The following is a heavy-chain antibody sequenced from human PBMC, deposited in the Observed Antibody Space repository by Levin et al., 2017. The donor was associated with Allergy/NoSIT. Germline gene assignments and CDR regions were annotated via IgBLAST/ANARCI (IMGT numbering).Heavy chain of an antibody. D-gene: IGHD2/OR15-2a*01. CDR1: GSGSISTSSYF. J-gene: IGHJ4*02. CDR2: VYYSGST. V-gene: IGHV4-39*07. Sequence: SETLSLTCTVSGSGSISTSSYFWGWIRQPPGKGLEYIGNVYYSGSTYYNPSFKGRVTISVDTAKNQFYLELRSLTAADTAVYYCARLYCNDPNAYSSWQSMVQHYFDHWGQGTPVTVSS. CDR3: ARLYCNDPNAYSSWQSMVQHYFDH.